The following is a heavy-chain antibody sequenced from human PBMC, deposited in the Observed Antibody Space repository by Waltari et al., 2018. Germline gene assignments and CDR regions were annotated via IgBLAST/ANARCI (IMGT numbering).Heavy chain of an antibody. V-gene: IGHV4-39*07. Sequence: QVQLQESGPGLVQPSETLSLTCAVSGYSISSSSYYSGWIRQPPGKGLEWIGSIYYSGSTYYNPSLKSLVTISVDTSKNQFSLKLSSVTAADTAVYYCARGFGPGSSGWPPVFKGNWFDPWGQGTLVTVSS. CDR3: ARGFGPGSSGWPPVFKGNWFDP. CDR1: GYSISSSSYY. CDR2: IYYSGST. D-gene: IGHD6-19*01. J-gene: IGHJ5*02.